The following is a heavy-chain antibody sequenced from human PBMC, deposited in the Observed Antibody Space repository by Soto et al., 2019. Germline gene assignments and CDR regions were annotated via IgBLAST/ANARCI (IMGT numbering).Heavy chain of an antibody. CDR2: VYHAGNT. D-gene: IGHD3-22*01. Sequence: QVHLQESGPGLVKPSWTLSLTCDVSGVSVSSTTWWSWLRQPPGKGLEWIGEVYHAGNTNYNPSLQSRVTMSVDKSKNQFSLKLNSVTAADTAVYYCARVFTSSGFDIWGQGTLVTVSS. CDR3: ARVFTSSGFDI. CDR1: GVSVSSTTW. J-gene: IGHJ4*02. V-gene: IGHV4-4*02.